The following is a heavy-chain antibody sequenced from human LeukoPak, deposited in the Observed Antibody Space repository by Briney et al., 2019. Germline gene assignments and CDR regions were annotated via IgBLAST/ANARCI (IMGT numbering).Heavy chain of an antibody. V-gene: IGHV3-30-3*01. D-gene: IGHD4-17*01. CDR2: VSYDGSNK. CDR3: ARDRSYGDYPDY. Sequence: GRSLRLSCAASGFTFSSYAMHWVRQAPGKGLEWVAVVSYDGSNKYYADSVKGRFTISRDNSKNTLYLQMNSLRAEDTAVYYCARDRSYGDYPDYWGQGTLVTVSS. J-gene: IGHJ4*02. CDR1: GFTFSSYA.